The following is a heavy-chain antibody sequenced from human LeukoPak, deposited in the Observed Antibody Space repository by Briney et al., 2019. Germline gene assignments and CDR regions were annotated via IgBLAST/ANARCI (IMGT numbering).Heavy chain of an antibody. J-gene: IGHJ4*02. V-gene: IGHV3-49*03. Sequence: GGSLRLFCTASGFTFGDYAMSWFRQAPGKGLEWVGFIRSKAYGGTTEYAASVKGRFTISRDDSKSIAYLQMNSLKTEDTAVYYCTRGPYSSGWYEEGYWGQGTLVTVSS. CDR1: GFTFGDYA. CDR2: IRSKAYGGTT. D-gene: IGHD6-19*01. CDR3: TRGPYSSGWYEEGY.